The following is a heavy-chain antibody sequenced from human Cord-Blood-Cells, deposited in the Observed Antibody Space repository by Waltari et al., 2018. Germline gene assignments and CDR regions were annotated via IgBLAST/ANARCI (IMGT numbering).Heavy chain of an antibody. V-gene: IGHV3-7*01. CDR2: IKQDGSEK. J-gene: IGHJ4*02. CDR3: AREEGYSSSWYYFDY. CDR1: GFTFSSYW. Sequence: EVQLVESGGGLVQPGGSLRLSCAASGFTFSSYWMSWVRQAPGKGLEGVANIKQDGSEKYYVDSVKGRFTISRDNAKNSLYLQMNSLRAEDTAVYYCAREEGYSSSWYYFDYWGQGTLVTVSS. D-gene: IGHD6-13*01.